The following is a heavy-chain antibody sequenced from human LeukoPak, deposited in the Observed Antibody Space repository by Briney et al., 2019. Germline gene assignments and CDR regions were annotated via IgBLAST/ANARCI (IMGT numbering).Heavy chain of an antibody. CDR2: IYYSGST. CDR3: ARGRGMTFYY. Sequence: SEILSLTCTVSGGSISSYYWSWIRQPPGKGLEWIGSIYYSGSTYYNPSLKSRVTISVDTSKNQFSLKLSSVTAADTAVYYCARGRGMTFYYWGQGTLVTVSS. V-gene: IGHV4-59*12. D-gene: IGHD2-21*02. J-gene: IGHJ4*02. CDR1: GGSISSYY.